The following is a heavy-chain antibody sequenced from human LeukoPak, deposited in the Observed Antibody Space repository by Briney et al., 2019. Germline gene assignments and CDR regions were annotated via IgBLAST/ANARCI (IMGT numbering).Heavy chain of an antibody. D-gene: IGHD1-26*01. CDR3: ARDVGATEDYFDY. CDR2: ISYDGTNK. V-gene: IGHV3-30*03. J-gene: IGHJ4*02. CDR1: GFTFSDCA. Sequence: GGSLRLSCAASGFTFSDCAMHWVRQAPGKGLEWVAIISYDGTNKHYADSVKGRFTISRDNSKNTVYLQMNSLRAEDTAVYYCARDVGATEDYFDYWGQGTLVSVSS.